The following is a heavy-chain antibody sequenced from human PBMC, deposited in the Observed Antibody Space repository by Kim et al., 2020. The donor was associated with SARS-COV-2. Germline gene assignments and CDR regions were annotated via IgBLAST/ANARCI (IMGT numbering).Heavy chain of an antibody. D-gene: IGHD2-21*01. V-gene: IGHV1-3*01. Sequence: YSQKFQGRVTITRDTSASTAYMELSSLRSEDTAVYYCARDGIRGISWFDPWGQGTLVTVSS. CDR3: ARDGIRGISWFDP. J-gene: IGHJ5*02.